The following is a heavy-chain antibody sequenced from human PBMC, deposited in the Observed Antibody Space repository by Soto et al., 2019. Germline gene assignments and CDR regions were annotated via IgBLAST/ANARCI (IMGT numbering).Heavy chain of an antibody. Sequence: GVLRLSCAASGFTFSSYWMSWVRQAPGKGLEWVANIKQDGSEKYYVDSVKGRFTISRDNAKNSLYLQMNSLRAEDTAVYYCARDPSIVLVPAATYYYYYYGMDVWGQGTTVTVSS. D-gene: IGHD2-2*01. CDR2: IKQDGSEK. V-gene: IGHV3-7*01. CDR1: GFTFSSYW. J-gene: IGHJ6*02. CDR3: ARDPSIVLVPAATYYYYYYGMDV.